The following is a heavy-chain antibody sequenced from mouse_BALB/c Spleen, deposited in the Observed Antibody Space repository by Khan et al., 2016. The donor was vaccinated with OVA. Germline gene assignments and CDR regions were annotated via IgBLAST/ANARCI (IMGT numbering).Heavy chain of an antibody. Sequence: VQLQQSGPDLVKPSQSLSLTCTVTGYSITSGYSWHWIRQFPGNKLEWMGYIYFSGTINYNPSLTSRISITRDTSKNQFFLQLNSVTTEDTATYYCARDGNYMDYWGQGTSVTVSS. D-gene: IGHD2-1*01. CDR3: ARDGNYMDY. J-gene: IGHJ4*01. CDR1: GYSITSGYS. CDR2: IYFSGTI. V-gene: IGHV3-1*02.